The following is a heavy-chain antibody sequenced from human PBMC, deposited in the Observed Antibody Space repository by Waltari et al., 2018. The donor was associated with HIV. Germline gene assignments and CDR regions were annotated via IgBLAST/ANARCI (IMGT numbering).Heavy chain of an antibody. J-gene: IGHJ6*02. CDR2: IDGESRVK. CDR3: VKDVTVTHYGVYYAGLDV. CDR1: GFIFGSHW. D-gene: IGHD2-8*01. V-gene: IGHV3-74*02. Sequence: VESGGIPVQPGGSLRLSRKASGFIFGSHWMHWVRQVPGKGLFWVLRIDGESRVKVYVDTVKGRFTSSRDNSRNTLSLEMKGLRVEDSGIYHCVKDVTVTHYGVYYAGLDVWGQGTTVTV.